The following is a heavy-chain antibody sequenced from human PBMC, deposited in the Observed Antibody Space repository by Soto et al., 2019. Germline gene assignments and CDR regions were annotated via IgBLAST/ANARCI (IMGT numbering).Heavy chain of an antibody. CDR1: GFIFSNYM. CDR3: APHVHCSGGSCHYDAFDI. D-gene: IGHD2-15*01. Sequence: EVQLLESGGGLVQPGESLRLSCAFSGFIFSNYMMTWVRQAPGKGLEWVSTIRDGGESTYYADSVKGRFTISRDNSKNTWYLQMDSLGVEDTAVYYCAPHVHCSGGSCHYDAFDIRGQGTMVTVSS. CDR2: IRDGGEST. J-gene: IGHJ3*02. V-gene: IGHV3-23*01.